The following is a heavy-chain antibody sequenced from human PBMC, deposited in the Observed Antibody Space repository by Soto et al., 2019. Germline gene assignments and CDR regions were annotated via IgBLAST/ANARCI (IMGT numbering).Heavy chain of an antibody. CDR3: AKYDSAYDLGAFDI. CDR2: IYYSATT. J-gene: IGHJ3*02. V-gene: IGHV4-31*03. CDR1: GGSMRTGGYY. D-gene: IGHD5-12*01. Sequence: TSETLSLTCTVSGGSMRTGGYYWSWIRQHPGKGLEWIGYIYYSATTYYNPSLKSRLTISVDTSKNQFSLKLSSVTAADTAVYYCAKYDSAYDLGAFDIWGQGTMVTVSS.